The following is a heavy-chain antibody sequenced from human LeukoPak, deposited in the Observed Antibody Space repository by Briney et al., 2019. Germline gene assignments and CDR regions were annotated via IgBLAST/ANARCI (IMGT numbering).Heavy chain of an antibody. V-gene: IGHV3-21*01. D-gene: IGHD3-22*01. Sequence: GGSLRLSCAASGFIFSTYSMNWVRKAPGKGLEWVSSITGSYSHIYYADSVKGRFTISRDNAKNSLYLQMNSLRAEDTAVYYCARGAEYYYDSSGYFPFDYWGQGTLVTVSS. CDR3: ARGAEYYYDSSGYFPFDY. J-gene: IGHJ4*02. CDR1: GFIFSTYS. CDR2: ITGSYSHI.